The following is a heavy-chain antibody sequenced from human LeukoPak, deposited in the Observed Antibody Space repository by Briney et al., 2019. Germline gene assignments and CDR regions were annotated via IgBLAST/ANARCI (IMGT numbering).Heavy chain of an antibody. J-gene: IGHJ4*02. V-gene: IGHV3-30-3*01. CDR2: ISYDGSNK. Sequence: GGSLRLSCAASGFTFSSYAMHWVRQAPGKGLEWVAVISYDGSNKYYADSVKGRFTISRDNSKNTLYLQMNSLRAEDTAVYYCARAVRPEWYFDYWSQGTLVTVSS. D-gene: IGHD3-10*01. CDR3: ARAVRPEWYFDY. CDR1: GFTFSSYA.